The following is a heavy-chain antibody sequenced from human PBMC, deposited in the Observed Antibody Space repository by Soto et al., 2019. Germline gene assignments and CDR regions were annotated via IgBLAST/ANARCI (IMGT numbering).Heavy chain of an antibody. V-gene: IGHV3-74*01. J-gene: IGHJ4*02. Sequence: GSLRLSCAASGFTFSSYCMHWVRQAPGKGLVWVSRINSDGSSTSYADSVKGRFTISRDNAKNTLYLQMNSLRAEDTAVYYCARIGYSSGWNAHPADYCGQRTPVPVSS. CDR2: INSDGSST. CDR1: GFTFSSYC. CDR3: ARIGYSSGWNAHPADY. D-gene: IGHD6-19*01.